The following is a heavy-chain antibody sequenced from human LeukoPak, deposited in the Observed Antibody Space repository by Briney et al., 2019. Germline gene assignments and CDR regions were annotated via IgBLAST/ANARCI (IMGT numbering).Heavy chain of an antibody. CDR1: GFTFSNYG. CDR2: ISYDGSSK. J-gene: IGHJ4*02. D-gene: IGHD5-12*01. Sequence: GGSLRLSCAASGFTFSNYGMHWVRQAPGKGLEWVAVISYDGSSKNYADSVKGRFTISRDKSKNTLYLQMNSLRAEDAAVYYCPSARGLFGDSGYDEPYFDYRGEGNLVTVSS. V-gene: IGHV3-30*03. CDR3: PSARGLFGDSGYDEPYFDY.